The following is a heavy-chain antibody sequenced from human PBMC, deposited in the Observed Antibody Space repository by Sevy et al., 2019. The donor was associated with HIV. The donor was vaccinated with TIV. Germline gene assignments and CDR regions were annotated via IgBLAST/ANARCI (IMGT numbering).Heavy chain of an antibody. CDR2: IVVGSGNT. CDR1: GFTFTTSG. J-gene: IGHJ5*02. D-gene: IGHD3-16*01. V-gene: IGHV1-58*02. CDR3: AADLMTFGGALYP. Sequence: ASVKVSCKASGFTFTTSGMQWVRQARGQRLEWIGWIVVGSGNTNYAQKFQERVTFTRDMSTSTAYMELSSLRSEDTAVYYCAADLMTFGGALYPWGQGTLVTVSS.